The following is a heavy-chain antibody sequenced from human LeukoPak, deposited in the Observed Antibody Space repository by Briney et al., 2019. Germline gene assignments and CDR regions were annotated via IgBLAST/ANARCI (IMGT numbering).Heavy chain of an antibody. J-gene: IGHJ4*02. Sequence: GGSLRLSCAASGFSISSYAMNWVRQAPGKGLERVSSINNVASHIYYAGSVKGRFTISRDNSKNTLYLQMNSLRAEDTAVYYCAKDVGQLVFGVYFDYWGQGTLVTVSS. CDR2: INNVASHI. CDR1: GFSISSYA. CDR3: AKDVGQLVFGVYFDY. V-gene: IGHV3-21*01. D-gene: IGHD6-13*01.